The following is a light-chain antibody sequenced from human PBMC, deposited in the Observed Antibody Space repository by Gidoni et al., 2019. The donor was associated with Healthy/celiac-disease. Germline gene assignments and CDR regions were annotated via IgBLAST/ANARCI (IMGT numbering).Light chain of an antibody. CDR1: SSYFGCYNY. V-gene: IGLV2-14*01. Sequence: QSDLTQHASVYGSTGPSLTISCPGTSSYFGCYNYVPCYHPPPGKAPKLMIDEVSNRPSGVSNRFSGSKSVNTASLTISGLQAEDEADYYCSSYTSSISLVFGTWTKVTVL. J-gene: IGLJ1*01. CDR2: EVS. CDR3: SSYTSSISLV.